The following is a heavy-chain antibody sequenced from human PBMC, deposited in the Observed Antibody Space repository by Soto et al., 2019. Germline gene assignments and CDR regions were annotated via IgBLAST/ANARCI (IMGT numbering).Heavy chain of an antibody. Sequence: GGSLRLSCAAPGFTFDDFAMHWVRQAPGKGLEWVSGISWNSGSIGYADSVKGRFTISRDNAKNSLFLQMNSLRAEDTALYYCAKDSTISAAGWLGPWGQGTLGTVSS. J-gene: IGHJ5*02. CDR3: AKDSTISAAGWLGP. CDR2: ISWNSGSI. D-gene: IGHD6-13*01. CDR1: GFTFDDFA. V-gene: IGHV3-9*01.